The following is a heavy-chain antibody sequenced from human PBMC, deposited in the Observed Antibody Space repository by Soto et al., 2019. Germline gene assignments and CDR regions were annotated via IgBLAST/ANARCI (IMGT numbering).Heavy chain of an antibody. CDR1: GFSLSTSGVG. CDR2: IYWNDDK. J-gene: IGHJ4*02. Sequence: QITLKESGPTLVKPTQILTLTCTFSGFSLSTSGVGVGWIRQPPGKALEWLALIYWNDDKHYSPSLKTRLTITKDTSKNQVVLTMTNMDPVDTATHYCTHRGRIRSCSGDTCYDYWGQGTLVTVSS. V-gene: IGHV2-5*01. CDR3: THRGRIRSCSGDTCYDY. D-gene: IGHD2-15*01.